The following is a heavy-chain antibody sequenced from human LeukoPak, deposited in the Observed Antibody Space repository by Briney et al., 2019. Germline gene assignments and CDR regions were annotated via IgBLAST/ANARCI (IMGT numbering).Heavy chain of an antibody. Sequence: ASVKVSCKASGYTFTSYAMHWVRQAPGQRLEWMGWINAGNGNTKYSQKFQGRVTITRDTSASTAYMELSSLRSEDTAVYYCATGGSVGGDPFGYWGQGTLVTVSS. V-gene: IGHV1-3*01. CDR1: GYTFTSYA. CDR2: INAGNGNT. J-gene: IGHJ4*02. D-gene: IGHD2-21*02. CDR3: ATGGSVGGDPFGY.